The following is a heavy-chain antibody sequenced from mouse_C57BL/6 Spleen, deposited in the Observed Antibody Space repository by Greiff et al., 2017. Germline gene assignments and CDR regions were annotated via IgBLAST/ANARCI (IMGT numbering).Heavy chain of an antibody. CDR3: ARRSSYYAMDY. CDR2: ISSGSSTI. Sequence: EVQGVESGGGLVKPGGSLKLSCAASGFTFSDYGMHWVRQAPEKGLEWVAYISSGSSTIYYADTVKGRFTIARDNAKNTLFLQMTSMRSEDTAMYYCARRSSYYAMDYWGQGTSVTVSS. J-gene: IGHJ4*01. CDR1: GFTFSDYG. V-gene: IGHV5-17*01.